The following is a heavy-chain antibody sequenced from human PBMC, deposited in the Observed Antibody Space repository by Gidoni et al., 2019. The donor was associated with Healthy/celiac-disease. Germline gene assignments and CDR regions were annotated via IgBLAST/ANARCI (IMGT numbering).Heavy chain of an antibody. CDR3: ARERTPGIAAAEHDY. D-gene: IGHD6-13*01. V-gene: IGHV3-21*01. Sequence: EVQLVESGGGLVKPGGSLRLSCAASAFTFSRYSMNWGRQAPGKGLVWVSSISSSGSYIYYADSVKGRFNISRDNAKNSLYLQMNSLRAEDTAVYYCARERTPGIAAAEHDYWGQGTLVTVSS. J-gene: IGHJ4*02. CDR2: ISSSGSYI. CDR1: AFTFSRYS.